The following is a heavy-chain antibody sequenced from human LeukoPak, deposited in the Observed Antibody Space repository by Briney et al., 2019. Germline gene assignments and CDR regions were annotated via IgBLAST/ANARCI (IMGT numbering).Heavy chain of an antibody. CDR3: AGIPVFGVVLHQEPV. CDR2: FIPILDTA. Sequence: ASVTVSCKASGVIFSDYALNWVRQAPGQGLEWMGVFIPILDTANSTQKFQGRLTITADKSTNTVYMELSSLRFDDTAVYFCAGIPVFGVVLHQEPVWGKGTTVTVSS. J-gene: IGHJ6*03. D-gene: IGHD3-3*01. CDR1: GVIFSDYA. V-gene: IGHV1-69*10.